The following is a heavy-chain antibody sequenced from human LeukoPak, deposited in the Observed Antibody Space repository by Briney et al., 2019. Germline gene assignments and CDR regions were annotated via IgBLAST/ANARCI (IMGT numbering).Heavy chain of an antibody. J-gene: IGHJ4*02. D-gene: IGHD2-2*01. Sequence: GESLKISCQGSGYSFTTYWIGWVRQMPGKGLEWMGIIYPGDSETRYSPSFQGQVTISADKSITTAYLQWSSLKASDTAVYYCVRRGGTSWSFDYWAREPWSPSPQ. CDR3: VRRGGTSWSFDY. V-gene: IGHV5-51*01. CDR1: GYSFTTYW. CDR2: IYPGDSET.